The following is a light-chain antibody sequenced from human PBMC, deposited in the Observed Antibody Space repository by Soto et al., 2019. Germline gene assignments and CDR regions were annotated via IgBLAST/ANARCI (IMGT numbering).Light chain of an antibody. CDR2: WAS. J-gene: IGKJ1*01. V-gene: IGKV4-1*01. CDR3: QQYYSYPQT. Sequence: DSVLTQSPDSLAVSLGERATINCKSSQNILYSTKNKNYLAWYQQRPGQPPKLLIYWASIRESGVPDRFSGSGSGTDFTLTISRLQAEDAAVYYCQQYYSYPQTFGQGTKVEIK. CDR1: QNILYSTKNKNY.